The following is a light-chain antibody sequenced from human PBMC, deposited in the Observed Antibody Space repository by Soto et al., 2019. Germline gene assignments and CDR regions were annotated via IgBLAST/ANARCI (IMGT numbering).Light chain of an antibody. J-gene: IGLJ2*01. V-gene: IGLV1-44*01. CDR2: NNG. CDR3: AAWDDSLNGHVV. CDR1: RTNIGTNT. Sequence: QSVLTQTPSVSGTPGQWVTISCSGSRTNIGTNTVNWFQQLPGTAPKLLIYNNGQRPSGVPDRFSGYKSGTSATLAISGLQSEDEADYYCAAWDDSLNGHVVFGGGTKLTVL.